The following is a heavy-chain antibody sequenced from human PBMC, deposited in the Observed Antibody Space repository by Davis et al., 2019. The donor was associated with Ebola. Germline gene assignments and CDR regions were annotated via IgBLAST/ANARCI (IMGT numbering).Heavy chain of an antibody. V-gene: IGHV3-21*01. CDR1: GFTFSSYS. CDR3: ARDNYPLAAAAPDFDY. D-gene: IGHD6-13*01. CDR2: ISSSSSYI. J-gene: IGHJ4*02. Sequence: PGGSLRLSCAASGFTFSSYSMNWVRQAPGKGLEWVSSISSSSSYIYYADSVKGRFTISRDNAKNSLYLQMNSLRAEDTAVYYCARDNYPLAAAAPDFDYWGQGTLVTVSS.